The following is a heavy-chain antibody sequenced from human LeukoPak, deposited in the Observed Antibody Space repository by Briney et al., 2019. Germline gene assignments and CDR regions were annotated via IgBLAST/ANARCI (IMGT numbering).Heavy chain of an antibody. CDR2: IYYSGST. Sequence: PSETLSLTCTVSGGSMSSYYWSWIRQPPGRGLEWIGYIYYSGSTYYSSSLKSRVTISVDTSKNQFSLKVTSVTAADTAVYYCARADVVGGSLHYFDYWGQGTRVTVSS. V-gene: IGHV4-59*08. D-gene: IGHD1-26*01. J-gene: IGHJ4*02. CDR3: ARADVVGGSLHYFDY. CDR1: GGSMSSYY.